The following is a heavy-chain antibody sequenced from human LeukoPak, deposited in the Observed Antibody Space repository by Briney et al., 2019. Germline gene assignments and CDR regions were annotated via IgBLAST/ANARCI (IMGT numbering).Heavy chain of an antibody. Sequence: ASVKVSPTVSVYTLTELSMYWVRQAPGKGLEWMGGFDPEDGETIYAQKFQGRVTMTEATSTDTAYMELSSLRSEDAAVYYCARPIDPIRLELWQWGQGTLVTVSS. J-gene: IGHJ4*02. V-gene: IGHV1-24*01. CDR1: VYTLTELS. CDR2: FDPEDGET. D-gene: IGHD5-18*01. CDR3: ARPIDPIRLELWQ.